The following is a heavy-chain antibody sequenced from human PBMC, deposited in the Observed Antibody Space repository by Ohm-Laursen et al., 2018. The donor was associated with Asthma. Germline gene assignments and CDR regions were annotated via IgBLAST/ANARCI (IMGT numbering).Heavy chain of an antibody. CDR3: ARVITMVRGVYYYGMDV. J-gene: IGHJ6*02. Sequence: TLSLTCTVSGGSISSYYWSWIRQPPGKGLEWIGHIYYSRSTTYNPSLKSRVTISVDTSKNQFSLKLSSVTAADTAVYYCARVITMVRGVYYYGMDVWGQGTTVTVSS. D-gene: IGHD3-10*01. V-gene: IGHV4-59*01. CDR1: GGSISSYY. CDR2: IYYSRST.